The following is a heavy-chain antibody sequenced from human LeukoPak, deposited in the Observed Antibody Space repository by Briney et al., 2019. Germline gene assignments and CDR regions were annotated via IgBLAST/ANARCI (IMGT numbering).Heavy chain of an antibody. D-gene: IGHD3-9*01. Sequence: SETLSLTCTVSGGSISSYYWSWIRQPPGKGLEWIGYIYYSGSTNYNPSLKSRVTISVDTSKNQFSLKLGSVTAADTAVYYCARGRTHLRYFDWFQDGMDVWGQGTTVTVSS. CDR3: ARGRTHLRYFDWFQDGMDV. CDR2: IYYSGST. J-gene: IGHJ6*02. V-gene: IGHV4-59*01. CDR1: GGSISSYY.